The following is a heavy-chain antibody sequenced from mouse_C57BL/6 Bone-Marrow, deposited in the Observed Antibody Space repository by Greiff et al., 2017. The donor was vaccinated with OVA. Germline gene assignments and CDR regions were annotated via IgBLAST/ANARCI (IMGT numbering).Heavy chain of an antibody. CDR3: TELTGWYFDV. Sequence: EVKLVESGGGLVQPGGSMKLSCVASGFTFSNYWMNWVLQSPEKGLEWVAQIRLKSDNYATHYAESVKGRFTISRDDSKSSVYLQMNNLRAEDTGIYYCTELTGWYFDVWGTGTTVTVSS. V-gene: IGHV6-3*01. CDR2: IRLKSDNYAT. CDR1: GFTFSNYW. D-gene: IGHD4-1*01. J-gene: IGHJ1*03.